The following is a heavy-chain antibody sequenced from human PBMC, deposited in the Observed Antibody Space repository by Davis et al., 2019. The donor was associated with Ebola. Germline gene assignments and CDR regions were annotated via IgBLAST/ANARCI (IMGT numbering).Heavy chain of an antibody. CDR2: ISGYNGKT. V-gene: IGHV1-18*01. CDR3: ARDDLGVILEV. CDR1: GYTLSDYG. D-gene: IGHD3-3*01. Sequence: ASVQVSCKASGYTLSDYGISWVRQAPGQGLEWMGWISGYNGKTNYAQKVQGRVTMTSDTSTGTAYMELRSLRSDDTAVYYCARDDLGVILEVWGQGTMVTVSS. J-gene: IGHJ3*01.